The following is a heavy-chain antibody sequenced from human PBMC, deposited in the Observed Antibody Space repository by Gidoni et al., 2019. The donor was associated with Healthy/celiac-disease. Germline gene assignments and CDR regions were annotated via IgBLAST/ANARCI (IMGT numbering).Heavy chain of an antibody. Sequence: EVQRVESGGGLVKPGGALRLSGAASGVTFSSYSMNWVRQAPGKGLEWVSSISSSSSYIYYAASVKGRFTISRDNAKNSLYLQMNSLRAEDTAVYYCARGGGDYPFDYWGQGTLVTVSS. CDR1: GVTFSSYS. V-gene: IGHV3-21*01. J-gene: IGHJ4*02. D-gene: IGHD4-17*01. CDR2: ISSSSSYI. CDR3: ARGGGDYPFDY.